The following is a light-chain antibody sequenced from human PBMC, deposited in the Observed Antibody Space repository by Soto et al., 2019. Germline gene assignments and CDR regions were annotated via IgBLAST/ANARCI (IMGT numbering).Light chain of an antibody. CDR2: KAS. Sequence: DIPMTQSPSTLSASVGDRVTITCRASQSISSWLAWYQQKPGKAPKVLIYKASSLESGVPSRFSGSGSGTEFTLTISSLQPDDVATYYCQQYNSYPYTFGQGTKLEI. V-gene: IGKV1-5*03. CDR3: QQYNSYPYT. J-gene: IGKJ2*01. CDR1: QSISSW.